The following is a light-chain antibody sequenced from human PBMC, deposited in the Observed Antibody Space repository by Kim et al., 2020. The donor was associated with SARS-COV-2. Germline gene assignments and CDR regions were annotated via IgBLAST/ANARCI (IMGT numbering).Light chain of an antibody. CDR3: QHYNSYPYT. J-gene: IGKJ2*01. V-gene: IGKV1-5*01. Sequence: SAPVGDRVPITCRASQYITTWLAWYQQKPGKAPKLLIYQASTLESGVPSRFSGSGSGTEFSLTISSLQPDDFAAYYCQHYNSYPYTFGQGTKLEI. CDR2: QAS. CDR1: QYITTW.